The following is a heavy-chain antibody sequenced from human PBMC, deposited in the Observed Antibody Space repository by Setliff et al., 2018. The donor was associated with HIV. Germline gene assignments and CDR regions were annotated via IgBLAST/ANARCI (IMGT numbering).Heavy chain of an antibody. Sequence: ASVKVSCKAYGYIFSDYYIHWVRQAPGQGLEWMGWINPNSGDTKYSERFQGRVTMTRDTSMGATFMELRSLTSADTAVYYCGREVVIAAIGSLDLWGQGTLVTVSS. CDR1: GYIFSDYY. D-gene: IGHD3-22*01. CDR3: GREVVIAAIGSLDL. J-gene: IGHJ4*02. CDR2: INPNSGDT. V-gene: IGHV1-2*02.